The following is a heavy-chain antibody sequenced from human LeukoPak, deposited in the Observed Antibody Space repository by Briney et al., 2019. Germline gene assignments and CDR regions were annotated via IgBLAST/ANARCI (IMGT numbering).Heavy chain of an antibody. CDR1: GYSFTSNW. CDR2: ISPGDSDT. CDR3: ANSFLEGFDP. D-gene: IGHD2-15*01. V-gene: IGHV5-51*01. J-gene: IGHJ5*02. Sequence: GESLKISCKGSGYSFTSNWIGWVRQMPGKGLEWMGIISPGDSDTRYSPSFQGQVSISADKSINTAYLQWVSLKASDTAMYYCANSFLEGFDPWGQGTLVTVSS.